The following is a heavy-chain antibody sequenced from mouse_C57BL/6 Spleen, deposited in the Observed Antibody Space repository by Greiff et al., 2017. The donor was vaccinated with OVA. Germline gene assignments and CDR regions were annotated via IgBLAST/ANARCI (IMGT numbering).Heavy chain of an antibody. CDR1: GYTFTSYG. Sequence: VQLQQSGAELERPGASVKLSCKASGYTFTSYGISWVKQRTGQGLEWIGEIYPRSGNTYYNEKFKGKATLTADKSSSTAYMELRSLTSEDSAVYFCARSDSNSYYYAMDYWGQGTSVTVSS. CDR3: ARSDSNSYYYAMDY. D-gene: IGHD2-5*01. V-gene: IGHV1-81*01. CDR2: IYPRSGNT. J-gene: IGHJ4*01.